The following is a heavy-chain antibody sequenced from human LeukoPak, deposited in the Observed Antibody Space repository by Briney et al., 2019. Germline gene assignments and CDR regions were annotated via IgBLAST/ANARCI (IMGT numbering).Heavy chain of an antibody. CDR3: ARERQYCSGGSCYSELDY. Sequence: PGGSLRLSCAASGFTFDDYGMSWVRQAPGKGLEWVSGINWNGGSTGYADSVKGRFTISRDNAKNSLYLQMNSLRAEDTAVYYCARERQYCSGGSCYSELDYWGQGTLVTVSS. CDR2: INWNGGST. D-gene: IGHD2-15*01. CDR1: GFTFDDYG. J-gene: IGHJ4*02. V-gene: IGHV3-20*04.